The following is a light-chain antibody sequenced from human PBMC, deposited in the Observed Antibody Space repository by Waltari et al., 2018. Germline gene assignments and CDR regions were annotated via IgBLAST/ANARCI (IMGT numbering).Light chain of an antibody. V-gene: IGKV3-20*01. J-gene: IGKJ2*01. CDR1: QSVSCSY. CDR2: GAS. CDR3: QQYGSSPNT. Sequence: EIVLTQSPGTLSLSQGERATLSCRASQSVSCSYLAWYQQKPGQAPRLLIYGASSRATGIPDRFSGSGSGTDFTLTISRLEPEDFAVYYCQQYGSSPNTFGQGTKLEIK.